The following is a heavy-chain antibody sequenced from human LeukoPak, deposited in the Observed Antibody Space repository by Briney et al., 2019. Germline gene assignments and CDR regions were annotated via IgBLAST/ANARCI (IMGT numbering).Heavy chain of an antibody. CDR3: ARKVTMVRGVIWYGVPVINLFDP. V-gene: IGHV4-34*01. D-gene: IGHD3-10*01. J-gene: IGHJ5*02. Sequence: SETLSLTSAVYGGSFSGYYWSWIRQPPGKGLEWIGEINHSGSTNYNPSLKSRVTISVHTSKNQFSLKLSSATAADTAVYYCARKVTMVRGVIWYGVPVINLFDPWGQVTLVTVSS. CDR2: INHSGST. CDR1: GGSFSGYY.